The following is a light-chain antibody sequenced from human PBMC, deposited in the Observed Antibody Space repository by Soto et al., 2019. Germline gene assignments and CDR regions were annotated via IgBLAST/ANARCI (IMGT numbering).Light chain of an antibody. CDR2: LNSDGSH. CDR1: SGHSSYA. CDR3: HTWGTGIVV. J-gene: IGLJ2*01. Sequence: QAVVTQSPSASASLGASVKLTCTLSSGHSSYAIAWHQQQPEKGPRYLMKLNSDGSHSKGDGIPDRFSGSSSGAERYLTISSLQSEDVADHYCHTWGTGIVVFDGGTKLTVL. V-gene: IGLV4-69*01.